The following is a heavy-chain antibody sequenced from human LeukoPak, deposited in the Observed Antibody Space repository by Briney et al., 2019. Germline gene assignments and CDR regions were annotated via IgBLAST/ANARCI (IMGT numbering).Heavy chain of an antibody. D-gene: IGHD2-2*01. CDR2: ISSSGSYE. Sequence: GGSLRLSCAASGFSFNIHHMTWVRQAPGKGLEWGSSISSSGSYEYYGDSLKGRFSISRDNAKNSLYLQMNSLRAEDTAVYYCATRRCSIAACRASSYRCFDFWGKGTTVIVSS. J-gene: IGHJ6*04. CDR3: ATRRCSIAACRASSYRCFDF. V-gene: IGHV3-21*01. CDR1: GFSFNIHH.